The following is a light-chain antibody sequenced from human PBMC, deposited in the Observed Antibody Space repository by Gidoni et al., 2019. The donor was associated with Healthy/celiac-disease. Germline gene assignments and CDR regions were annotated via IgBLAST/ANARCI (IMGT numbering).Light chain of an antibody. CDR1: SSDVGSYNL. Sequence: QSALTQPASVSGSPGQSITISCPGTSSDVGSYNLVSWYQQHPGKAPKLMIYEGSKRPSGVSNRFSGSKSGNTASLTISGLQAEDEADYYCCSYSGSSTWFGGGTKLTVL. CDR2: EGS. J-gene: IGLJ3*02. CDR3: CSYSGSSTW. V-gene: IGLV2-23*01.